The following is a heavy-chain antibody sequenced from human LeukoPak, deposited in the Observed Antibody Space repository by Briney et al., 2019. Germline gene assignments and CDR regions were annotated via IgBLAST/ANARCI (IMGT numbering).Heavy chain of an antibody. CDR3: AREYLTRHYYFDY. D-gene: IGHD2-2*01. V-gene: IGHV4-39*02. Sequence: PSETLSLTCTVSGGSISSYNYYWGWIRQPPGKGLEWIGSIYYSGSTYYNPSLKSRVTISVDTSKNQFSLKLSSVTAADTAVYYCAREYLTRHYYFDYWGQGTLVTVSS. J-gene: IGHJ4*02. CDR2: IYYSGST. CDR1: GGSISSYNYY.